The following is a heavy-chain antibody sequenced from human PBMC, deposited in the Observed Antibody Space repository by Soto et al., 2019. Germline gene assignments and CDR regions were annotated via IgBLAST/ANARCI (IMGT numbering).Heavy chain of an antibody. CDR1: GGTFSSYA. V-gene: IGHV1-69*12. CDR3: ARVVPSDPYDFWSDQDSSYYYYGMDV. D-gene: IGHD3-3*01. Sequence: QVQLVQSGAEVKKPGSSVKVSCKASGGTFSSYAISWVRQAPGQGLEWMGGIIPIFGTANYAQKFQGRVTITEDESTRTAYMELSSLKSEDTAVYYCARVVPSDPYDFWSDQDSSYYYYGMDVWGQGTTVTVSS. J-gene: IGHJ6*02. CDR2: IIPIFGTA.